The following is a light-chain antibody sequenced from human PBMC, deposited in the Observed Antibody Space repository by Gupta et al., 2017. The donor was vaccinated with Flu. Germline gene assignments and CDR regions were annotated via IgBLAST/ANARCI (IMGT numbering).Light chain of an antibody. CDR1: QDITRW. J-gene: IGKJ4*01. CDR2: SAS. Sequence: PSSVSASVGDRVTIACRASQDITRWLAWYQQKPGKAPKLLIYSASSLHSGVPSRFSGSGSGTDFTLTISSLQPEDFATYYCQQASSFPLTFGGGTKVEIK. V-gene: IGKV1D-12*01. CDR3: QQASSFPLT.